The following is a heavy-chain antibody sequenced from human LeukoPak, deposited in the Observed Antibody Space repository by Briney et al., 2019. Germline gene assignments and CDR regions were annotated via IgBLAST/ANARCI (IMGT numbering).Heavy chain of an antibody. D-gene: IGHD6-19*01. CDR1: GFTFSSYS. V-gene: IGHV3-33*08. Sequence: GRSLRLSCAASGFTFSSYSMHWVRQAPGKGLEWVAVIWYDGSNKYYADSVKGRFTISRDNSKNTLYLQMNSLRAEDTAVYYCARESHSSGWYPPGAEYFQHWGQGTLVTVSS. CDR2: IWYDGSNK. J-gene: IGHJ1*01. CDR3: ARESHSSGWYPPGAEYFQH.